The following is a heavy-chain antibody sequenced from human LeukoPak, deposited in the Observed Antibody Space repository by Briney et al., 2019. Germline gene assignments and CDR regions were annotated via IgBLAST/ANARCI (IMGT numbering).Heavy chain of an antibody. CDR2: IRYDGSNK. J-gene: IGHJ6*03. D-gene: IGHD2-2*01. V-gene: IGHV3-30*02. CDR1: GFTFSSYG. Sequence: GGSLRLSCAASGFTFSSYGMHWVRQAPGKGLEWVAFIRYDGSNKYYADSVKGRFTISRDNSKNTLYLQMNSLRAEGTAVYYCAKDRAVVVPAAIWGGYYYYMDVWGKGTTVTVSS. CDR3: AKDRAVVVPAAIWGGYYYYMDV.